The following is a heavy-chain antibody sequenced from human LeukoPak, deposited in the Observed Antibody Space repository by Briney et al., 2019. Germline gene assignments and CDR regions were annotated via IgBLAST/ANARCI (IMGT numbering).Heavy chain of an antibody. CDR2: ISSSSSTI. V-gene: IGHV3-48*01. CDR3: ARRLYSGGFDP. CDR1: GFTFSSYS. D-gene: IGHD2-2*02. J-gene: IGHJ5*02. Sequence: GGSLRLSCAASGFTFSSYSMNWVRQAPGKGLEWVSYISSSSSTIYYADSVKGRFTISRDNAKNSLYLQMNSLRAEDTAVYYCARRLYSGGFDPWGQGTLVTVSS.